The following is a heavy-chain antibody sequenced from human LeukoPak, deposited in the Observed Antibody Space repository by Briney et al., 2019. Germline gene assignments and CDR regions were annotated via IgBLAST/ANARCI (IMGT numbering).Heavy chain of an antibody. CDR2: INHSGST. D-gene: IGHD3-22*01. V-gene: IGHV4-34*01. J-gene: IGHJ4*02. CDR1: GGSFSGYY. Sequence: PSETLSLTCAVYGGSFSGYYWSWIRQPPGKGLEWIGEINHSGSTNYNPSLKSRVTISVDTSKNQFSLRLSSVTAADTAVYYCAKTHYYNSSGYYFPFDYWSQGTLVTVSS. CDR3: AKTHYYNSSGYYFPFDY.